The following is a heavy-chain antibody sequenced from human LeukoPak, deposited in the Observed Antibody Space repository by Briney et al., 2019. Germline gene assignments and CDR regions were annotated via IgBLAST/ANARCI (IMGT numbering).Heavy chain of an antibody. V-gene: IGHV1-2*02. D-gene: IGHD5-18*01. J-gene: IGHJ4*02. Sequence: ASVKVSCKASGYTFTSYGISWVRQAPGQGLEWMGWINPNSGGTNYAQKFQGRVTMTRDTSISTAYMELSSLRSEDTAVYYCARAVDTAISHFDYWGQGTLVTVSS. CDR3: ARAVDTAISHFDY. CDR2: INPNSGGT. CDR1: GYTFTSYG.